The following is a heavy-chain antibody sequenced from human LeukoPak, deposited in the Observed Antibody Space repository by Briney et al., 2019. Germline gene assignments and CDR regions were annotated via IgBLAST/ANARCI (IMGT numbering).Heavy chain of an antibody. D-gene: IGHD3-16*01. Sequence: SETLSLTCTVSGGSISGYYWSWIRQPPGKGLEWIGYIYSSGSGGSTNYNPSLKSRITISLDTSDNHFSLKLTSVTAADTAVYYCARHYYDISDPYSFDFWGQGTLVTVSS. J-gene: IGHJ4*02. V-gene: IGHV4-59*08. CDR1: GGSISGYY. CDR2: IYSSGSGGST. CDR3: ARHYYDISDPYSFDF.